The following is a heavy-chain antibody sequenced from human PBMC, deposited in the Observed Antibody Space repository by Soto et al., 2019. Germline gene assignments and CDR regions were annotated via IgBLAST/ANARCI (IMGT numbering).Heavy chain of an antibody. CDR3: ERSLTGYSSSWSPEGFDY. J-gene: IGHJ4*02. D-gene: IGHD6-13*01. CDR2: ISSSGSTI. V-gene: IGHV3-11*01. CDR1: GFTFSDYY. Sequence: QVQLVESGGGLVKPGGSLRLSCAASGFTFSDYYMSWIRQAPGKGLEWVSYISSSGSTIYYADSVKGRFTISRDNAKNSLYLQMNSLRAEDTAVYYCERSLTGYSSSWSPEGFDYWGQGTLVTVSS.